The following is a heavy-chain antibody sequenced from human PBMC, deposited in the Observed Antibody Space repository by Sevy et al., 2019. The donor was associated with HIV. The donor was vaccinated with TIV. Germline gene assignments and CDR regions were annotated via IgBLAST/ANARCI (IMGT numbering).Heavy chain of an antibody. CDR1: GGSFNSYA. CDR3: XRXTXSASRPLYS. CDR2: LVPGYGIT. J-gene: IGHJ4*02. D-gene: IGHD2-2*01. Sequence: ASVKVSCKASGGSFNSYAINWVRQAPGQGLEWVGRLVPGYGITNYGQKLQGRVTITADKSATTAYMELSSLGSEDTAXXXXXRXTXSASRPLYSWGQGTLVTVSS. V-gene: IGHV1-69*04.